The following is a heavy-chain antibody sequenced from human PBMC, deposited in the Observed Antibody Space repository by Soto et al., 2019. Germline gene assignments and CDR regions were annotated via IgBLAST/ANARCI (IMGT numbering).Heavy chain of an antibody. CDR1: GHTLSELS. Sequence: QVLLLQSGAEVKKPGASVKVSCKVSGHTLSELSMHWLRQVPGKGLEWMGGFDPEDGETFYSQAXQXXXAXXEDPSTDTAYMELSSLRSEDTAVYFCATEVHSTSLNSWFDPWGQGTLVTVSS. J-gene: IGHJ5*02. CDR3: ATEVHSTSLNSWFDP. D-gene: IGHD1-7*01. V-gene: IGHV1-24*01. CDR2: FDPEDGET.